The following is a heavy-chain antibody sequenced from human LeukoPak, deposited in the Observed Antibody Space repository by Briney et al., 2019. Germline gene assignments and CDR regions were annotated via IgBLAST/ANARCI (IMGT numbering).Heavy chain of an antibody. CDR1: GLTFSSYD. J-gene: IGHJ4*02. CDR3: AKVIRIGYDARSFFDY. V-gene: IGHV3-23*01. Sequence: PGGSLRLSCAASGLTFSSYDMSWVRQAPGKGLEWVSTISGNTGTTYYADSVKGRFTFSRDNAKNTLYLEMNSLRAEDTAVYYCAKVIRIGYDARSFFDYWGQGTLVAVFS. CDR2: ISGNTGTT. D-gene: IGHD5-12*01.